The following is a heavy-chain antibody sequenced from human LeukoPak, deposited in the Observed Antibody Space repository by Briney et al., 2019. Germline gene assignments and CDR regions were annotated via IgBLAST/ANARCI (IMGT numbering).Heavy chain of an antibody. CDR1: GFTFSTYS. CDR2: IRSGGTYI. Sequence: GGSLRLSCAASGFTFSTYSMHWVRQAPGKGLEWVSSIRSGGTYINYADSVKGRFTISRDDAKNSLYLQMNSLRAEDTAVYYCARDGIFDYWGQGTLVTVSS. V-gene: IGHV3-21*01. CDR3: ARDGIFDY. J-gene: IGHJ4*02.